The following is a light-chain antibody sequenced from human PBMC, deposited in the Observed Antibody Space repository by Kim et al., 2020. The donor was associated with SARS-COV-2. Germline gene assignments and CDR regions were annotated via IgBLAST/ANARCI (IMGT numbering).Light chain of an antibody. V-gene: IGLV3-9*01. CDR2: RDN. CDR1: DIGSKL. Sequence: SVALGKTARMTCGGDDIGSKLVHWYQQRPGQAPVLVIYRDNDRPSGIPERISGSNSRNTATLTLSGAQAGDEADYYCQVWDSGTAVFGGGTQLTVL. CDR3: QVWDSGTAV. J-gene: IGLJ3*02.